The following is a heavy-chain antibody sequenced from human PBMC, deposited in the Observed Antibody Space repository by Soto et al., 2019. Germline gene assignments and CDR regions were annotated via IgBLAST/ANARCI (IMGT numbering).Heavy chain of an antibody. CDR1: GGTFSSYA. CDR2: IIPIFGTA. V-gene: IGHV1-69*13. CDR3: ARIYGSGSYRWFDP. J-gene: IGHJ5*02. D-gene: IGHD3-10*01. Sequence: SVKVSCKASGGTFSSYAISWVRQAPGQGLEWMGGIIPIFGTANYAQKFQGRVTITADESTSTAYMELSSLRSEDTAVYYCARIYGSGSYRWFDPWGQGTRVTVSS.